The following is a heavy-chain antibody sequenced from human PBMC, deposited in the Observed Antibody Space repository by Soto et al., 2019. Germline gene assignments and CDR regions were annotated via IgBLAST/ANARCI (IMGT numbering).Heavy chain of an antibody. J-gene: IGHJ4*02. CDR1: GGSINSGGYC. CDR2: ISYGGST. CDR3: SRGILV. Sequence: QVQLQESGPGLVKPSQTLSLTCTVSGGSINSGGYCWRWIRQHPGKGLDWIGCISYGGSTSYNPSLQSRVTISVDTSKNQFSLTLTSVTAADTAVYYCSRGILVWGQGALITVSS. D-gene: IGHD5-18*01. V-gene: IGHV4-31*03.